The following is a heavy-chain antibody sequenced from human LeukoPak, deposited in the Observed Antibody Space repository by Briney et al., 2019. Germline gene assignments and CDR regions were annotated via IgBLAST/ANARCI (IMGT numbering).Heavy chain of an antibody. CDR1: GFTFSSYE. CDR2: ISSSGSTI. V-gene: IGHV3-48*03. D-gene: IGHD6-19*01. CDR3: ARGPRTYSSAWYVFDY. J-gene: IGHJ4*02. Sequence: QSGGSLRLSCAASGFTFSSYEMNWVRQAPGKGLEWVSYISSSGSTIYYADSVKGRFTISRDNAKNSLYLQMNSLRAEDTAVYYCARGPRTYSSAWYVFDYWGQGTLVTVSS.